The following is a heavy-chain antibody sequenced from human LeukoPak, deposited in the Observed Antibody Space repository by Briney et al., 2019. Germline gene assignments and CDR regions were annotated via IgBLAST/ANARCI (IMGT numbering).Heavy chain of an antibody. D-gene: IGHD2-2*01. Sequence: NPSETLSLTCTVSGGSISSGGYYWRWLRQLPGKGLEWIGYIYHSGNTVYKPSLRSRVTMSVDTSKNQFSLKLTSVTADDTGVYYCVRVGDCTSAACHDTRFDHWGQGTLVTVSS. J-gene: IGHJ5*02. CDR1: GGSISSGGYY. V-gene: IGHV4-31*03. CDR3: VRVGDCTSAACHDTRFDH. CDR2: IYHSGNT.